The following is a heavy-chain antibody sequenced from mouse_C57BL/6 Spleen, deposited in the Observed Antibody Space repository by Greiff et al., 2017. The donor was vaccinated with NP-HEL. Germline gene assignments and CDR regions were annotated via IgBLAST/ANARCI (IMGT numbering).Heavy chain of an antibody. J-gene: IGHJ4*01. CDR2: IDPNSGGT. Sequence: VQLQQPGAELVKPGASVKLSCKASGYTFTSYWMHWVKQRPGRGLEWIGRIDPNSGGTKYHEQFQSKATLTVDNTSSTAYMQLSSLTSEDSAVYYCARGVTSDYYAMDDWGQGTSVTVSS. CDR1: GYTFTSYW. CDR3: ARGVTSDYYAMDD. D-gene: IGHD2-5*01. V-gene: IGHV1-72*01.